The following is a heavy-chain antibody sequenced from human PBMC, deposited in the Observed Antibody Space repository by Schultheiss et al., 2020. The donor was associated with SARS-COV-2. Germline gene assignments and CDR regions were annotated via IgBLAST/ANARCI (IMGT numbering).Heavy chain of an antibody. V-gene: IGHV3-19*01. CDR3: VKDRVGEFDY. J-gene: IGHJ4*02. CDR2: VSWNGSRT. CDR1: GFTFSSYA. Sequence: GGSLRLSCAASGFTFSSYAMSWVRQAPGKGLEWVSGVSWNGSRTHYADSVKGRFTISRDNAKNTLYLQMSSLRAEDTAVYYCVKDRVGEFDYWGQGTLVTVSS. D-gene: IGHD3-16*01.